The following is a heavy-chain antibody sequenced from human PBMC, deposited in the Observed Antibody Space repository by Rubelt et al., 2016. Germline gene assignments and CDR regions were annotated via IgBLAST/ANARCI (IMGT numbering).Heavy chain of an antibody. D-gene: IGHD3-10*01. V-gene: IGHV3-30*02. CDR3: AKDPNNYGAGRMDV. J-gene: IGHJ6*02. CDR1: GLTFSIYA. Sequence: QIGGSLRLSCAASGLTFSIYAMNWVRQAPGKGLEWVAFIRNDGTKQYYADSVKGRFTISRDNSKNTLYLQMNSLRGEDTAVYYCAKDPNNYGAGRMDVWGQGTTVTVSS. CDR2: IRNDGTKQ.